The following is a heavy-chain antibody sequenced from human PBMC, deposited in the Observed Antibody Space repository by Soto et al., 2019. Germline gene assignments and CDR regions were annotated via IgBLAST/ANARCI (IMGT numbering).Heavy chain of an antibody. D-gene: IGHD3-9*01. CDR1: GYIFTSND. CDR2: MHPDSGYS. CDR3: ARTFNPYYDILTGYYPPSGWFDP. V-gene: IGHV1-8*01. Sequence: ASVKVSCKASGYIFTSNDLNWLRQSGGQGLEWMGRMHPDSGYSEFAPMFQGRVTLTRDTSISTAYMELSSLRSEDTAVYYCARTFNPYYDILTGYYPPSGWFDPWGQGTLVTVSS. J-gene: IGHJ5*02.